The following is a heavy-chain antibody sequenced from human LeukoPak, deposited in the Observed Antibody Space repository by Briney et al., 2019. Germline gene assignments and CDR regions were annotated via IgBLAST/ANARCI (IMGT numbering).Heavy chain of an antibody. D-gene: IGHD3-10*01. J-gene: IGHJ4*02. Sequence: GESLKISCKGSGYSFTSYWIGWVRQMPGKGLEWMGIIYPGDSDTRYSPSFQGQVTISADKSISTAYLQWSSLKASDTAMYYCARLGLSGPLLWFGSRGYYFDYWGQGTLVTVSS. CDR2: IYPGDSDT. CDR1: GYSFTSYW. V-gene: IGHV5-51*01. CDR3: ARLGLSGPLLWFGSRGYYFDY.